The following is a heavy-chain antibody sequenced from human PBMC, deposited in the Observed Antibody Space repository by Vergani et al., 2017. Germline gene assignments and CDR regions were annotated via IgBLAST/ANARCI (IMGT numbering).Heavy chain of an antibody. D-gene: IGHD6-13*01. V-gene: IGHV1-2*02. Sequence: QVQLVQSGAEVKKPGASVKVSCKASGYTFTGYYMHWVRQAPGQGLEWMGWINPNSGGTNYAQKFQGRVTMTRDTSISTAYMELSRLRSDDTAVYYCASSPYSSSWYGYYYYYMDVWGKGTTVTVSS. CDR3: ASSPYSSSWYGYYYYYMDV. CDR2: INPNSGGT. J-gene: IGHJ6*03. CDR1: GYTFTGYY.